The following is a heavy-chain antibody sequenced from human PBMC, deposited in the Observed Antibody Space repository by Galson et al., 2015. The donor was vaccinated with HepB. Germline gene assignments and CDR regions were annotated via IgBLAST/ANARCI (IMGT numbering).Heavy chain of an antibody. CDR2: INTNTGNP. V-gene: IGHV7-4-1*02. CDR1: GYTFTSYA. J-gene: IGHJ3*02. Sequence: SVKVSCKASGYTFTSYAMNWVRQAPGQGLEWMGWINTNTGNPTYAQGFTGRFVFSLDTSVSTAYLQISSLKASDTAMYYRTRLIEAPGDAFDIWGQGTMVTVSS. D-gene: IGHD2-8*01. CDR3: TRLIEAPGDAFDI.